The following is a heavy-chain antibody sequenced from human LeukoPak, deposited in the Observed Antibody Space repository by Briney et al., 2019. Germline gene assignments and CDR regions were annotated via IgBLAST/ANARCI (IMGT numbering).Heavy chain of an antibody. Sequence: SETLSLTCTVSGYSISSHSWSWIRQPPGKGLEWIGYIYYTGSTNYNPSLKSRLTISIDTSKNQFSLTLSSVTAADTAVYYCARYDSSGYNSYWGQGTLVTVSS. V-gene: IGHV4-59*11. D-gene: IGHD3-22*01. J-gene: IGHJ4*02. CDR2: IYYTGST. CDR3: ARYDSSGYNSY. CDR1: GYSISSHS.